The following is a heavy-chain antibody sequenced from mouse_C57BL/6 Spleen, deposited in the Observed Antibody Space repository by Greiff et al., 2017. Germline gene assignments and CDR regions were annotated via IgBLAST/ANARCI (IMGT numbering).Heavy chain of an antibody. CDR2: IWWDDDK. CDR3: ARDPSTMITEYYFDY. V-gene: IGHV8-8*01. J-gene: IGHJ2*01. Sequence: QVQLKESGPGILQPSQTLSLTCSFSGFSLSTFGMGVGWIRQPSGKGLEWLAHIWWDDDKYYNPALKSRLTISKDTSKNQVFLKIANVDTADTATYCCARDPSTMITEYYFDYWCQGTTLTVSS. CDR1: GFSLSTFGMG. D-gene: IGHD2-4*01.